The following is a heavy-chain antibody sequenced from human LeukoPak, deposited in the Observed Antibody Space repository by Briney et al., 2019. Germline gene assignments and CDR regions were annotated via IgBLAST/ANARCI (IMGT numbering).Heavy chain of an antibody. CDR2: ISGSGGST. Sequence: PGGTLRLSCAASGFTFSSYGMSWVRQAPGKGLEWVSAISGSGGSTYYADSVKGRFTISRDNSKNTLYLQMNRLRADDTAVYYCAKAQGFSNSWYFDSWGQGTLVTVSA. D-gene: IGHD6-13*01. J-gene: IGHJ4*02. CDR3: AKAQGFSNSWYFDS. V-gene: IGHV3-23*01. CDR1: GFTFSSYG.